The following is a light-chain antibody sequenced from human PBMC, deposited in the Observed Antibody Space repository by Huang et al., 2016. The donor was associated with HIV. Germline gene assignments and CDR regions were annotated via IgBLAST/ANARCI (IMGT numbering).Light chain of an antibody. V-gene: IGKV1-6*01. CDR2: SAS. CDR3: LQDYNYPWT. Sequence: AIQMTQSPPSLSASVGDRVTITCRASQGIRSDLGWYQQKPGEAPKLLIYSASNLQSGVPARFSGSGSGTDFTLTISSLQPEDFATYYCLQDYNYPWTFGQGTKVEIK. CDR1: QGIRSD. J-gene: IGKJ1*01.